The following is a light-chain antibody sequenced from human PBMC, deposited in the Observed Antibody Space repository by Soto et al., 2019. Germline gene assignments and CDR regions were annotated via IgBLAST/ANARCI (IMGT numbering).Light chain of an antibody. J-gene: IGKJ4*01. V-gene: IGKV1-5*01. CDR2: DAS. CDR1: QSVRSW. CDR3: QQYDDYPLT. Sequence: DIQMTQSPSTLSASVGDRVTITCRASQSVRSWLAWYQQKPGKAPKFLIYDASTLESGVPSRFSGSGSGTEFTLTISSLQPDNFATYYCQQYDDYPLTFGGGTKVEI.